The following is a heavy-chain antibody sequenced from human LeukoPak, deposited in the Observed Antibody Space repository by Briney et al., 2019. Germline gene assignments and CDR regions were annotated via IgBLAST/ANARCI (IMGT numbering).Heavy chain of an antibody. J-gene: IGHJ4*02. Sequence: PGGSLRLSCAASGFTFSSYSMNWVRQAPGKGLEWVSFISTSSSYIYYADSVKGRFTISRHNAKNSLYLEMNSLKTEDTGVYYCTTVRQYGSAWYVSLGGFDHWGQGTLVTVSS. V-gene: IGHV3-21*03. CDR2: ISTSSSYI. CDR3: TTVRQYGSAWYVSLGGFDH. CDR1: GFTFSSYS. D-gene: IGHD6-19*01.